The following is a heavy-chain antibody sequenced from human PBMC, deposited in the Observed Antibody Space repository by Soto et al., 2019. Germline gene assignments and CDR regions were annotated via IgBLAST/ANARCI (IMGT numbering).Heavy chain of an antibody. V-gene: IGHV4-31*03. CDR2: IYYSGST. D-gene: IGHD2-15*01. CDR3: ARDRSGYCSVGSCWVHWFDP. Sequence: QVQLQESGPGLVKPSQTLSLTCTVSGGSISSGGYYWSWIRQHPGKGLEWIGYIYYSGSTYYNPSLKSRVTISVDTSKNQCSLKLSSVTAADTAVYYCARDRSGYCSVGSCWVHWFDPWGQGTLVTVSS. J-gene: IGHJ5*02. CDR1: GGSISSGGYY.